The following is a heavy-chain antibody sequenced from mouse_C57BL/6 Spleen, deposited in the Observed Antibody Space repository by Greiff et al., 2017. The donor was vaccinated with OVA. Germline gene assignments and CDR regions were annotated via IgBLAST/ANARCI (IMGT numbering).Heavy chain of an antibody. V-gene: IGHV1-72*01. J-gene: IGHJ4*01. CDR2: IDPNSGGT. Sequence: QVQLQQPGAELVKPGASVKLSCKASGYTFTSYWMHWVKQRPGRGLEWIGRIDPNSGGTKYNEKFKSKATLTVDKPSSTAYMQRSSLTSEDSAVYYCARSGYDYDGYAMDYWGQGTSVTVSS. D-gene: IGHD2-4*01. CDR1: GYTFTSYW. CDR3: ARSGYDYDGYAMDY.